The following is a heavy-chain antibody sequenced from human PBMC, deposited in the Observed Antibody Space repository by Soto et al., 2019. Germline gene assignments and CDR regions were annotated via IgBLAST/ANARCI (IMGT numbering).Heavy chain of an antibody. V-gene: IGHV4-39*01. J-gene: IGHJ6*03. CDR3: ASGGNYDFWSGYYRYYSYMDV. CDR1: GGSISSSSYY. CDR2: IYYSGST. D-gene: IGHD3-3*01. Sequence: SETLSLTCTVSGGSISSSSYYWGWIRQPPGKGLEWIGSIYYSGSTYYNPSLKSRVTISVDTSKNQFSLKLSSVTAADTAVYYCASGGNYDFWSGYYRYYSYMDVWGKGTTVTVSS.